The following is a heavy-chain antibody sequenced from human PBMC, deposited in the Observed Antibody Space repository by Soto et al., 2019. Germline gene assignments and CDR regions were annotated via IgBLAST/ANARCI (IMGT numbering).Heavy chain of an antibody. CDR3: ARGRHWLDY. CDR2: IYYTGCT. J-gene: IGHJ4*02. D-gene: IGHD6-19*01. CDR1: GGSISSFY. V-gene: IGHV4-59*01. Sequence: QVQLQESGPGLVKPSETVSLTCTVSGGSISSFYWSWIRQPPGKGLEWIGYIYYTGCTNYNPTLKSPVTISVDTPKNQCPRKLSSVTAADTAVYYCARGRHWLDYWGQGTLVSVSS.